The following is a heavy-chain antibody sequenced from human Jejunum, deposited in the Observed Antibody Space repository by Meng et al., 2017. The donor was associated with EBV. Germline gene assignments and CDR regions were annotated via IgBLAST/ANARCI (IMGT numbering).Heavy chain of an antibody. D-gene: IGHD5-12*01. CDR3: AGLRYSGYDRAFDY. V-gene: IGHV4-61*01. Sequence: QRRLQWPGPGLVKPSGTLSLTCTVAGGSVNSGNVYWSWIRQPPGKGLEWIGYIYYSGSTNYIPSLKSRVTISLDTSKNQFSLKLSSVTAADTAVYYCAGLRYSGYDRAFDYWGQGALVTVSS. CDR2: IYYSGST. CDR1: GGSVNSGNVY. J-gene: IGHJ4*02.